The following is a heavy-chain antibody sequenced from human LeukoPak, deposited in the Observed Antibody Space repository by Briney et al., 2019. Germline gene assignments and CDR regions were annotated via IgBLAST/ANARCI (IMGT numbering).Heavy chain of an antibody. Sequence: GGSLQISCKGSGYNFTSYWIGWVRQLPGKGLEWMGIIYPGDSDTRYSPSFQGQVTISADKSISTAYLQWSSLKASDTAMYYCARSYGSGSYNPYYYYGMDVWGQGTTVTVSS. CDR1: GYNFTSYW. D-gene: IGHD3-10*01. CDR2: IYPGDSDT. J-gene: IGHJ6*02. V-gene: IGHV5-51*01. CDR3: ARSYGSGSYNPYYYYGMDV.